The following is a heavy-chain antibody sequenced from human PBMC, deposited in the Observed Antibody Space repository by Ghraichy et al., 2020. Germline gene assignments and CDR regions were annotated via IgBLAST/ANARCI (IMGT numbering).Heavy chain of an antibody. Sequence: SETLSLTCAVYGGFFSGYYWSWIRQPPGKGLEWIGEINHSGSTNYNPSLKSRVTISVDMSKNQFSLKLSTVTAADTAVYYCARRYRITMIKGGYFDYWGQGTLVTVSS. CDR3: ARRYRITMIKGGYFDY. V-gene: IGHV4-34*01. CDR1: GGFFSGYY. D-gene: IGHD3-22*01. J-gene: IGHJ4*02. CDR2: INHSGST.